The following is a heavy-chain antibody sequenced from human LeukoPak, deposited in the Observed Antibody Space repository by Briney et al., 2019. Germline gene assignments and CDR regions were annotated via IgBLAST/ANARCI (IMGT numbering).Heavy chain of an antibody. CDR3: ARGRVASGSLYFDY. D-gene: IGHD3-10*01. V-gene: IGHV4-39*01. J-gene: IGHJ4*01. CDR1: GGSISTSSYY. Sequence: SETLSLTCTVSGGSISTSSYYWGGIRQPPGKGLEWIGSIYYSGSTYYNPSLKSRVTISVDTSKNQFSLKLSSVTAADTAVFYCARGRVASGSLYFDYWGHGTLVTVSS. CDR2: IYYSGST.